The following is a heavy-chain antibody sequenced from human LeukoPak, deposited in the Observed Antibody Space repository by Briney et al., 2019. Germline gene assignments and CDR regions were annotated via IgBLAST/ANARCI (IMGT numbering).Heavy chain of an antibody. CDR3: AKGDGSNYLDYFDH. Sequence: PGGSLRLSCAASGFTLSNYGMHWVRQAPGRGLEWVAFIRYDESNKYYADSVKGRFTISRDNSKNTLYLQMDSLRGEDTAVYYCAKGDGSNYLDYFDHWGQGTLVTVSS. CDR1: GFTLSNYG. CDR2: IRYDESNK. V-gene: IGHV3-30*02. D-gene: IGHD5-24*01. J-gene: IGHJ4*02.